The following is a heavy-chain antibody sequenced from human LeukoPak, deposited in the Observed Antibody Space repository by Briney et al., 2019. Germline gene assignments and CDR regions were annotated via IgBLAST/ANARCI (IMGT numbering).Heavy chain of an antibody. V-gene: IGHV3-23*01. J-gene: IGHJ4*02. Sequence: GGSLRLSCAASGFTFSNYAMSWVRQAPGKGLEWVSAISGNGGSTYYADSVKGRFTISRDNSKNTLYLQMNSLRAGDTAVYYCAKISPYGGNSAWGQGTLVTVSS. D-gene: IGHD4-23*01. CDR2: ISGNGGST. CDR1: GFTFSNYA. CDR3: AKISPYGGNSA.